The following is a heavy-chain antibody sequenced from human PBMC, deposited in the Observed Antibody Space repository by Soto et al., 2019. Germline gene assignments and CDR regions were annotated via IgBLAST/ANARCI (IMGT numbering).Heavy chain of an antibody. CDR2: INAGNGNT. J-gene: IGHJ6*03. CDR3: AREDIVVVPAAMPRYYYYYYMDV. CDR1: GYTFTSYA. D-gene: IGHD2-2*01. Sequence: ASVKVSCKASGYTFTSYAMHLVRQAPGQRLEWMGWINAGNGNTKYSQKFQGRVTITRDTSASTAYMELSSLRSEDTAVYYCAREDIVVVPAAMPRYYYYYYMDVWGQGTTVPVSS. V-gene: IGHV1-3*01.